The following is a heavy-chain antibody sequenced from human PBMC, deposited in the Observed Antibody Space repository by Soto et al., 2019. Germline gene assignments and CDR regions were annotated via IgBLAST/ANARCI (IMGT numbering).Heavy chain of an antibody. V-gene: IGHV4-59*01. Sequence: PSETLSLTCTVSGGSISSYYWSWIRQPPGKGLEWIGYVYYSGITNYNPSLKSRVTISVDTSKNQFSLKLSSVTAADTAVYYCARYDSSGYYYFDYWGQGTLVTVSS. CDR2: VYYSGIT. CDR3: ARYDSSGYYYFDY. CDR1: GGSISSYY. D-gene: IGHD3-22*01. J-gene: IGHJ4*02.